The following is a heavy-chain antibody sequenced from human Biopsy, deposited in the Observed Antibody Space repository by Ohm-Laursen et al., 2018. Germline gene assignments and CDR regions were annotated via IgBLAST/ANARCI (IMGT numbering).Heavy chain of an antibody. V-gene: IGHV4-31*01. CDR1: GDSISSGVYY. D-gene: IGHD3-10*01. CDR2: ISSGGHR. CDR3: ARAPYVSGSFGWFDP. J-gene: IGHJ5*02. Sequence: TLSLTCTVSGDSISSGVYYWNWFRQHPEKGLEWIGYISSGGHRKYTPSLQSLITISMDTSRNQFSLRLNSVTSADTAVYYCARAPYVSGSFGWFDPWGQGIVVTVSS.